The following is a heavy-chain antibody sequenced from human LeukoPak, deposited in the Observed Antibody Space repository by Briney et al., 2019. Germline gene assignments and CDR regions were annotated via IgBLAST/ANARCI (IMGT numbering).Heavy chain of an antibody. CDR3: ARGPTLRPFDY. CDR2: INHSRST. D-gene: IGHD5-12*01. Sequence: SETLSLTCAVYGGSFSGYYWSWIRQPPGKGLEWIGEINHSRSTNYNPSLKSRVTISVDTSKNQFSLKLSSVTTADTAVYYCARGPTLRPFDYWGQGTLVTVSS. CDR1: GGSFSGYY. V-gene: IGHV4-34*01. J-gene: IGHJ4*02.